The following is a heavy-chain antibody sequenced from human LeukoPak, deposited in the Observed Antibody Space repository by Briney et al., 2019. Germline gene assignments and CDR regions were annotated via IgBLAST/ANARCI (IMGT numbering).Heavy chain of an antibody. J-gene: IGHJ4*02. Sequence: ASVKVSCKASGYTFTGYYMHWVRQAPGQGLEWMGWINPHSGDTIYAQKFQGRVTMTRDTSISTAYMELSRLRSDDTAVFYCARVWLSPYSFDYWGQGTLVTVSS. CDR1: GYTFTGYY. D-gene: IGHD3-22*01. CDR2: INPHSGDT. V-gene: IGHV1-2*02. CDR3: ARVWLSPYSFDY.